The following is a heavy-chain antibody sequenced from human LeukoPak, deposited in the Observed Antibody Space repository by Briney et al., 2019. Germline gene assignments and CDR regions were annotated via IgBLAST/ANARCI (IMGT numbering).Heavy chain of an antibody. J-gene: IGHJ5*02. D-gene: IGHD4-17*01. CDR2: IYPGDSDA. Sequence: GESLKISRKGSGYTFTNYWIGWVRQMPGKGLEWMGIIYPGDSDARYSPSFQGQVTISADKSISTAYLQWSSLKASDTAMYYCARQGTVTTPASWGQGTLVTVSS. CDR1: GYTFTNYW. V-gene: IGHV5-51*01. CDR3: ARQGTVTTPAS.